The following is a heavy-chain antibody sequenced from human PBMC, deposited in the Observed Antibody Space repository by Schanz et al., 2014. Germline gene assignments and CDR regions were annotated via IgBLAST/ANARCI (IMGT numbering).Heavy chain of an antibody. D-gene: IGHD3-3*01. J-gene: IGHJ3*02. V-gene: IGHV3-7*01. CDR1: GFAFDTYW. CDR2: IKHDGSEK. Sequence: EVQVVESGGGLVQPGGSLRLSCAASGFAFDTYWMSWVRQAPGKGLEWVANIKHDGSEKYYVDSVKGRFTISRDNAKNSMYLEMNSLRAEDTAVFYCARVGGTYYDFWSGVPPTVMHDGFDIWGQGTMVTVS. CDR3: ARVGGTYYDFWSGVPPTVMHDGFDI.